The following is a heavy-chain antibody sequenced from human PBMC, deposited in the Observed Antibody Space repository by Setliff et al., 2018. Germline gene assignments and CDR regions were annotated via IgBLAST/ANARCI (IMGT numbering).Heavy chain of an antibody. CDR1: GYTFRNYA. J-gene: IGHJ4*02. Sequence: ASVKVSCKASGYTFRNYAFAWVRQAPGQGLEWVGWISVYNGDTSYAQKFQGRVTLTTDTSTSTAYMELRSLTSDDSAFYYCARAPSVELVTIRTNSWFTYWGQGTLVTVSS. CDR2: ISVYNGDT. CDR3: ARAPSVELVTIRTNSWFTY. D-gene: IGHD5-18*01. V-gene: IGHV1-18*01.